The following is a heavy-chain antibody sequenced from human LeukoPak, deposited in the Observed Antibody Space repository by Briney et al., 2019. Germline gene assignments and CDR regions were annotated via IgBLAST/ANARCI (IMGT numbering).Heavy chain of an antibody. D-gene: IGHD6-25*01. Sequence: PGGSLRLSCAASGFTFSSYEMNWVRQAPGKGLEWVSYISSSGSATYYADSVRGRFTVSRDNAKNSLSLQMNSLRAEDTAVYFCARGYSSGWPDFWGQGTLVTVSS. CDR3: ARGYSSGWPDF. CDR2: ISSSGSAT. J-gene: IGHJ4*02. CDR1: GFTFSSYE. V-gene: IGHV3-48*03.